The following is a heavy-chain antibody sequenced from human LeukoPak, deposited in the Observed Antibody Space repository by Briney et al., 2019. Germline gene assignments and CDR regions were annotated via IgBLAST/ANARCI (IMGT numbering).Heavy chain of an antibody. CDR2: ISYDGSNK. V-gene: IGHV3-30*04. Sequence: GGSLRLSCAASGFTFSSYAMHWVRQAPGKGLEWVAVISYDGSNKYYADSVKGRFTISRDNSKNTLYLQMNSLRAEDTAVYYCARDDRSGVVVVAATPDYWGQGTLVTVSS. CDR3: ARDDRSGVVVVAATPDY. J-gene: IGHJ4*02. D-gene: IGHD2-15*01. CDR1: GFTFSSYA.